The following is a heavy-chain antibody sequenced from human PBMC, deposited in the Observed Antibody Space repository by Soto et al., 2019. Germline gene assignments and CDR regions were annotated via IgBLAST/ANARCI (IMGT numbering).Heavy chain of an antibody. CDR2: ISSSSSTI. Sequence: GGSLRLSCAASGFTFSSYSMNWVRQAPGKGLEWVSYISSSSSTIYYADSVKGRFTISRDNAKNSLYLQMNSLRAEDTAVYYCAREGLGYCSGGSCTVAFDIWGQGTMVTVSS. D-gene: IGHD2-15*01. J-gene: IGHJ3*02. CDR1: GFTFSSYS. CDR3: AREGLGYCSGGSCTVAFDI. V-gene: IGHV3-48*01.